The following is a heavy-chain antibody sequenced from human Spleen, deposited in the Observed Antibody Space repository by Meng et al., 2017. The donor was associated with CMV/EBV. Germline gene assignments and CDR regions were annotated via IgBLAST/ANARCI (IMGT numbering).Heavy chain of an antibody. J-gene: IGHJ4*02. V-gene: IGHV4-34*01. CDR3: ARVRRGGGYPIDY. CDR2: INHSGST. D-gene: IGHD2-15*01. CDR1: GGSFSGYY. Sequence: SETLSLTCAVYGGSFSGYYWSWIRQPPGKGLEWIGEINHSGSTNYNPSLKSRVTISVDTSKNQFSLKLSSVTAADTAVYYCARVRRGGGYPIDYWGQGTLVTVSS.